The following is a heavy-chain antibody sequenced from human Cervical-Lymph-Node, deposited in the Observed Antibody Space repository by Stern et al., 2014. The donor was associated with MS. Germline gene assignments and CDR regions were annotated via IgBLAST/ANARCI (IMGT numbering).Heavy chain of an antibody. CDR3: ARDPGYYGSQAVYGMDV. CDR1: GYTFTSYG. J-gene: IGHJ6*02. V-gene: IGHV1-18*01. Sequence: QVQLVQSGAEVKKPGASVKVSCKASGYTFTSYGISWVRQAPGQGLEWMGWISAYNGNTNYAQKLQGRVTMPTDTSTSTAYMELRSLRSDDTAVYYCARDPGYYGSQAVYGMDVWGQGTTVTVSS. D-gene: IGHD3-10*01. CDR2: ISAYNGNT.